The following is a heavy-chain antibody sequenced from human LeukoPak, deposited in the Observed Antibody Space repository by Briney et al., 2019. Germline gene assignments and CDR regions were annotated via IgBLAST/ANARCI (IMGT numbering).Heavy chain of an antibody. CDR3: ARDLGYCTGGTCCPNWFDP. Sequence: ASVKVSCKASGYTFTSYAMHWVRQAPGQRLEWMGWINAGNDNTKYSQKFQSRVTITRDTSASTAYMELSSLRSEDTAVYYCARDLGYCTGGTCCPNWFDPWGQGTLVTVSS. J-gene: IGHJ5*02. CDR2: INAGNDNT. V-gene: IGHV1-3*01. CDR1: GYTFTSYA. D-gene: IGHD2-8*02.